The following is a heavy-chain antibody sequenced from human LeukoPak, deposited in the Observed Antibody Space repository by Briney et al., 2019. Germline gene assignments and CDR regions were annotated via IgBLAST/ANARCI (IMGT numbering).Heavy chain of an antibody. D-gene: IGHD4-17*01. CDR3: ARDRQATTAYDAFDI. CDR1: GGSISSGGYY. Sequence: SQTLSLTCTVSGGSISSGGYYWTWIRQPPGKGLEWIGYIYDSGSTKYNPSLKSRATISVDTSKNQFSLKLSSVTAADTAVYYCARDRQATTAYDAFDIWGQGTMVTVSS. J-gene: IGHJ3*02. CDR2: IYDSGST. V-gene: IGHV4-61*08.